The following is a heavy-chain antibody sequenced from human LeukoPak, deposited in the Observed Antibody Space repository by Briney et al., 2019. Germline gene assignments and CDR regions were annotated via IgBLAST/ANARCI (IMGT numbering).Heavy chain of an antibody. CDR2: IYYTGST. D-gene: IGHD1-26*01. Sequence: SETLSLTCTVSGGSISTYYWSWIRQPPGRGLEWIGYIYYTGSTSYTPSLKSRVTMSLDASKNQFSLELNSVTAADTAVYYCARGGNYWPQWWFDPWGRGTLVSVSS. J-gene: IGHJ5*02. CDR3: ARGGNYWPQWWFDP. CDR1: GGSISTYY. V-gene: IGHV4-59*01.